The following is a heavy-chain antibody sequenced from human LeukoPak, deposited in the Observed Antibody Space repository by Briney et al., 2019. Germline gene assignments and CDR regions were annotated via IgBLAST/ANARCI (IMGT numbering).Heavy chain of an antibody. D-gene: IGHD3-10*01. V-gene: IGHV4-59*08. J-gene: IGHJ4*02. CDR1: GASISSYY. CDR2: VSYSGST. Sequence: PSETLSLTCTVSGASISSYYWSWIRQPPGKGLESIGYVSYSGSTNYNPSLKSRVTISVDTSKSQFSLKLNSVTAADTAVYYCARGVYYGSGSYNWGQGTLVTVSS. CDR3: ARGVYYGSGSYN.